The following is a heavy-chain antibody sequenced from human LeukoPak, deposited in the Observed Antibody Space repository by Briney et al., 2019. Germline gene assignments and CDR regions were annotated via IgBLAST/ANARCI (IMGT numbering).Heavy chain of an antibody. CDR1: GGSISSSSYY. CDR2: IHYSGST. CDR3: ARVRCSGGSCPYYYYYYYMDV. J-gene: IGHJ6*03. V-gene: IGHV4-39*07. D-gene: IGHD2-15*01. Sequence: SETLSLTCTVSGGSISSSSYYWAWIRQPPGKGLEWIGSIHYSGSTYYNPSLQSRVTISIDTSKNHFSLELRFVTAADTAVYYCARVRCSGGSCPYYYYYYYMDVWGKGTTVTVSS.